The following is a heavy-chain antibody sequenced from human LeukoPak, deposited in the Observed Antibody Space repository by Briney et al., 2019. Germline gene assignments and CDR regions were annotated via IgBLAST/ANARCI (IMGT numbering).Heavy chain of an antibody. Sequence: GSSVKVSCKASGGTFSSYAISWVRQAPGQGLEWMGGIISIFGTANYAQKFQGRVTITTDESTSTAYMELSSLRSEDTAVYYCARGKHYGDPHYFDYWGQGTLVTVSS. CDR2: IISIFGTA. V-gene: IGHV1-69*05. D-gene: IGHD4-17*01. J-gene: IGHJ4*02. CDR3: ARGKHYGDPHYFDY. CDR1: GGTFSSYA.